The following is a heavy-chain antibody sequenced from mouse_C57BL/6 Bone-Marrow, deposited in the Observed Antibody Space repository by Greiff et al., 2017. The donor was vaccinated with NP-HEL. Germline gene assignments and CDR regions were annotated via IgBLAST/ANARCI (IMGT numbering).Heavy chain of an antibody. CDR3: ARHGVDRDHYAMDY. CDR1: GFTFSDYY. Sequence: EVNLVESGGGLVQPGGSLKLSCAASGFTFSDYYMYWVRQTPEKRLEWVAYISNGGGSTYYPDTVKGRFPISSDNAKNTLFLQLSRVKSEDTARYYCARHGVDRDHYAMDYWGQGTSVTVAS. CDR2: ISNGGGST. J-gene: IGHJ4*01. D-gene: IGHD3-2*01. V-gene: IGHV5-12*01.